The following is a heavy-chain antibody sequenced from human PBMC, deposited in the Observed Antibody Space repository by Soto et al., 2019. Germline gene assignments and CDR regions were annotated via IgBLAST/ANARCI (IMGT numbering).Heavy chain of an antibody. J-gene: IGHJ6*02. CDR2: IKQDGSEK. CDR1: GFTFSSYW. Sequence: GGSLRLSCAASGFTFSSYWMSWVRQAPGKGLEWVANIKQDGSEKYYVDSVKGRFTISRDNAKNSLYLQMNSLRAEDTALYYCARRGYSYEIYYYGMDVWGQGTTVTVSS. CDR3: ARRGYSYEIYYYGMDV. D-gene: IGHD5-18*01. V-gene: IGHV3-7*05.